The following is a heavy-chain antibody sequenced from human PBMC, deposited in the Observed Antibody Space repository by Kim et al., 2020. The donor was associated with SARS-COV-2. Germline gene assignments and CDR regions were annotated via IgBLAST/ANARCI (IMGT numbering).Heavy chain of an antibody. Sequence: SETLSLTCTVSGGSISSSSYYWGWIRQPPGKGLEWIGSIYYSGSTYYNPSLKSRVTISVDTSKNQFSLKLSSVTAADTAVYYCARRSSSSSSSPLFDYWGQGTLVTVSS. D-gene: IGHD6-6*01. CDR2: IYYSGST. V-gene: IGHV4-39*01. J-gene: IGHJ4*02. CDR3: ARRSSSSSSSPLFDY. CDR1: GGSISSSSYY.